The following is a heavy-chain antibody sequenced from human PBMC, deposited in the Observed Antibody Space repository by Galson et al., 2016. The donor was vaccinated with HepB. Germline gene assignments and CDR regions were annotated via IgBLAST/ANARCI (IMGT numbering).Heavy chain of an antibody. D-gene: IGHD3-10*01. V-gene: IGHV3-23*01. CDR3: AKERGSILTMVRGVLDPFDI. CDR1: GFSFSTYA. CDR2: IRGSGGGI. Sequence: SLRLSCAGSGFSFSTYAMSWVRQAPGKGLEWVSGIRGSGGGIDYADSVKGRFTISRDNSKNTLYLQMSSLRAEDTAVYYCAKERGSILTMVRGVLDPFDIWGQGTLVTVSS. J-gene: IGHJ3*02.